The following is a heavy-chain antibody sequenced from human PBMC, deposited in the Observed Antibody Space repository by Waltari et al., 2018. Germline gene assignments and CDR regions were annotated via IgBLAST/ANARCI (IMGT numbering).Heavy chain of an antibody. V-gene: IGHV3-33*06. CDR2: LWYDGVIK. D-gene: IGHD6-6*01. J-gene: IGHJ6*02. CDR1: GFTFSSYG. Sequence: QVQLVESGGGVVQPGRSLRLSCAASGFTFSSYGRHWVRQAPGKGLEWVEVLWYDGVIKYDADSGKGRFTIARDNSMTTLYLQMNSLRAEDTAVYYCAEVDSSSSYGMDVWGQGTTVTVSS. CDR3: AEVDSSSSYGMDV.